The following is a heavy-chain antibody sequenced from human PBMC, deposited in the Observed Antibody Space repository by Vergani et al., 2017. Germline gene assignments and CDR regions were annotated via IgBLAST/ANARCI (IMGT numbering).Heavy chain of an antibody. D-gene: IGHD3-10*01. CDR1: GYTFTGYY. V-gene: IGHV1-2*02. J-gene: IGHJ5*02. Sequence: QVQLVQSGAEVKKPGASVKVSCKASGYTFTGYYMHWVRQAPGQGLEWMGWINPNSGGTNYAQKFQGRVTMTRDTSISTAYMGLSRLRSEATAVYYCARGTVRGSGSYRHWFDPGGQGTLVTVSS. CDR2: INPNSGGT. CDR3: ARGTVRGSGSYRHWFDP.